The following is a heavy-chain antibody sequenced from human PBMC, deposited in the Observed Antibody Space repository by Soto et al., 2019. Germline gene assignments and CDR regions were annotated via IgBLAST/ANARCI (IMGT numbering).Heavy chain of an antibody. CDR1: GFTFSSYG. D-gene: IGHD2-15*01. CDR2: ISYDGSNK. Sequence: QVQLVESGGGVVQPGRSLRLSCAASGFTFSSYGMHWVRQAPGKGLEWVAVISYDGSNKYYADSVKGRFTISRDNSKNTLYLQMNSLRAEDTAVYYCAKDATAAPLAAHFVYWGQGTLVTVSS. CDR3: AKDATAAPLAAHFVY. V-gene: IGHV3-30*18. J-gene: IGHJ4*02.